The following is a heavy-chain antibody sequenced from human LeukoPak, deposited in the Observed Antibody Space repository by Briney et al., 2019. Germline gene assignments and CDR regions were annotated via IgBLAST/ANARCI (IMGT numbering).Heavy chain of an antibody. CDR2: INHSGST. Sequence: SETLSLTCAVYGGSFSGYYWSWIRQPPGKGLEWIGEINHSGSTNYNPALKSRVTISVDTSKNQFSLKLSSVTAADTAVYYCARRKCYYDSSGLFVWGKGTTVTVSS. J-gene: IGHJ6*04. CDR1: GGSFSGYY. V-gene: IGHV4-34*01. CDR3: ARRKCYYDSSGLFV. D-gene: IGHD3-22*01.